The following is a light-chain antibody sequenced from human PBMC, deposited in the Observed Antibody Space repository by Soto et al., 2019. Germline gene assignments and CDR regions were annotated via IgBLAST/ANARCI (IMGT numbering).Light chain of an antibody. Sequence: IVFTQSPATLSLSPGERATHSSRASQSVSSDLAWYQQKPGQAPRLLIYDASDRATGIPARFSGSGSGTDFTLTISSLEPEDFAVYYCQQRSNWPPITCGQGTRLEIK. V-gene: IGKV3-11*01. J-gene: IGKJ5*01. CDR3: QQRSNWPPIT. CDR1: QSVSSD. CDR2: DAS.